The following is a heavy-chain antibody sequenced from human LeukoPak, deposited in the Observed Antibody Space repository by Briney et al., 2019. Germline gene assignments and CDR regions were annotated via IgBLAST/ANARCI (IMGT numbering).Heavy chain of an antibody. D-gene: IGHD3-9*01. CDR3: AKDYCDILTGNFDY. CDR1: GFTFSSYA. Sequence: GGSLRLSCAASGFTFSSYAMHWVRQAPGKGLEWVSGISGSGGTTYYSDGQFTISRDNSKNTLYLQINTLTAEDTAVYYCAKDYCDILTGNFDYWGQGTLVTVSS. V-gene: IGHV3-23*01. CDR2: ISGSGGTT. J-gene: IGHJ4*02.